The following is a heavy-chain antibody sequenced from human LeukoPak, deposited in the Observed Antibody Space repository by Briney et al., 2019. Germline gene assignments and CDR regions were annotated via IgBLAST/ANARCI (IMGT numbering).Heavy chain of an antibody. Sequence: SETLSLTCTVSGGSIRSSNYYWGWIRQPPGKGLEWIGSMYYSGSTHYNASLKSRVTISVDTSENHFFLTVRSVTAADTAVYFCARAPTTGTLDSWGQGILVTVSS. CDR1: GGSIRSSNYY. J-gene: IGHJ5*02. V-gene: IGHV4-39*02. CDR2: MYYSGST. CDR3: ARAPTTGTLDS. D-gene: IGHD1-1*01.